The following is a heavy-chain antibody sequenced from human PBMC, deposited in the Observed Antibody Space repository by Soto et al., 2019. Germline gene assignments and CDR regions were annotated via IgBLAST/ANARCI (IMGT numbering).Heavy chain of an antibody. V-gene: IGHV4-34*01. CDR3: ARGRSGYDRVHYYMDV. J-gene: IGHJ6*03. D-gene: IGHD5-12*01. CDR1: GGSFSGYY. Sequence: SETLSLTCAVYGGSFSGYYWSWIRQPPGKGLEWIGEINHSGSTNYNPSLKSRVTISVDTSKNQFSLKLSSVTAADTAVYYCARGRSGYDRVHYYMDVWGKGTTVTVSS. CDR2: INHSGST.